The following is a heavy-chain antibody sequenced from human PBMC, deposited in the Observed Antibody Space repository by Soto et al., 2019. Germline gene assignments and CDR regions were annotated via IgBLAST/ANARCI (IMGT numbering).Heavy chain of an antibody. CDR1: GLTLSDRY. D-gene: IGHD4-17*01. CDR3: TTVTTVDYYFDY. J-gene: IGHJ4*02. Sequence: GGSLRLSCAASGLTLSDRYMDWVRQAPGKGLEWVGRIRKKTNSYTTEYAASVKGRFIISRDDSTNSLYLQMSSLKTEDTAVYYCTTVTTVDYYFDYWGQGTLVTVSS. V-gene: IGHV3-72*01. CDR2: IRKKTNSYTT.